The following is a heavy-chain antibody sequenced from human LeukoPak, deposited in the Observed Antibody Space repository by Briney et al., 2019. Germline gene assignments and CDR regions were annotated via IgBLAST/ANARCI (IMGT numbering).Heavy chain of an antibody. D-gene: IGHD2-15*01. CDR3: ARAGYCSGGSCYGSDY. CDR2: IWYDGSNK. CDR1: GFTFSSYG. J-gene: IGHJ4*02. V-gene: IGHV3-33*01. Sequence: GGSLRLSCAASGFTFSSYGMHWVRQAPGRGLEWVAVIWYDGSNKYYADSVKGRFTISRDNSKNTLYLQMDSLRAEDTAVYYCARAGYCSGGSCYGSDYWGQGTLVSVSS.